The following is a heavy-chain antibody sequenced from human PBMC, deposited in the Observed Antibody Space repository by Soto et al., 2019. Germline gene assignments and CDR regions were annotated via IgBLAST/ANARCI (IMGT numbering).Heavy chain of an antibody. J-gene: IGHJ4*01. D-gene: IGHD6-19*01. CDR1: GYTFSYYF. Sequence: ASVKVSCKASGYTFSYYFIHWVRQAPGQGLEWMGIIHITTDRTTYKENFQGRVGFTRDMSTSTVYMEMTSLTSEDTAVYFCARDGGSSGWSYF. CDR2: IHITTDRT. V-gene: IGHV1-46*01. CDR3: ARDGGSSGWSYF.